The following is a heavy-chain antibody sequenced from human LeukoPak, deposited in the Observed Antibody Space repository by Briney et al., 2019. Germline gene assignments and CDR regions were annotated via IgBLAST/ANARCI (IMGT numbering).Heavy chain of an antibody. V-gene: IGHV3-23*01. Sequence: GGSLRLSCAASGFTFSSYAMSWVRQAPGKGLEWVSGISGSGGNTYYADSVKGRFTISRDNSKNTLYLQMNSLRAEDTAVYYCAKSGLYYDILTGYNYFDYWGQGTLVTVSS. D-gene: IGHD3-9*01. CDR1: GFTFSSYA. CDR3: AKSGLYYDILTGYNYFDY. J-gene: IGHJ4*02. CDR2: ISGSGGNT.